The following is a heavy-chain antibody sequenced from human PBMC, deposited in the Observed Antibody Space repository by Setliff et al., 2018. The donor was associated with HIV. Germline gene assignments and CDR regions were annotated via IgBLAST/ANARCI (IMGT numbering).Heavy chain of an antibody. CDR3: ARGGAFWSGYYGFDY. Sequence: SETLSLTCAVSGGSISSNKWWSWVRQPPGKVLEWIGEIYHSGSTKYNPSLKSRVTISVDKSKNQFSLNLTSVTAADTAVYYCARGGAFWSGYYGFDYWGQGTLVTVSS. J-gene: IGHJ4*02. CDR2: IYHSGST. D-gene: IGHD3-3*01. V-gene: IGHV4-4*02. CDR1: GGSISSNKW.